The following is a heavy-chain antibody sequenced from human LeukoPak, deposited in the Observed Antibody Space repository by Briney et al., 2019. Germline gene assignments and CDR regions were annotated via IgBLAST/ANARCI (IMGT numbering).Heavy chain of an antibody. D-gene: IGHD3-16*02. CDR3: AKLMGSLDAWGSFRFSFDS. CDR1: GFTFSSYA. Sequence: GGSLRLPCAASGFTFSSYAMSWVRLAPGKGLDWVSTISGSGGSLYYADSVRGRFTISRDNSKNTLYLQMNSLRAEDTAVYYCAKLMGSLDAWGSFRFSFDSWGQGTLVTVSS. J-gene: IGHJ4*02. CDR2: ISGSGGSL. V-gene: IGHV3-23*01.